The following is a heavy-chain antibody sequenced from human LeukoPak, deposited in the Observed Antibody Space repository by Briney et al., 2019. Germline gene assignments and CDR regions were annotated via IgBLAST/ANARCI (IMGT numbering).Heavy chain of an antibody. CDR2: MTVTNKI. J-gene: IGHJ3*02. CDR1: GFTFSSHS. CDR3: ARAQTLFWEYDGFDI. V-gene: IGHV3-69-1*01. D-gene: IGHD3-3*01. Sequence: GGSLRLSCAASGFTFSSHSINWVRQAPGKGLEWFATMTVTNKIYYADSVKSRFTISRDNAEKSVYLQMNSMREEATAVYSCARAQTLFWEYDGFDIWGRGTKVTVSS.